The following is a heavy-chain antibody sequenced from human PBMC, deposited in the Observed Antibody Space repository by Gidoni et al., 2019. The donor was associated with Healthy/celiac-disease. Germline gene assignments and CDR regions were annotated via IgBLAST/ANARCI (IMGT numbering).Heavy chain of an antibody. V-gene: IGHV3-66*01. D-gene: IGHD3-22*01. CDR2: IYSGGST. Sequence: EVQLVESGGGLVQPGGSLRLSCAASGFTVISNYMSWVRQAPGKGLEWVSVIYSGGSTYNEDSVKGRFTISRDNSKNTLYLQMNSLRAEDTAVYYCARDGGGDDSSGYYYDSLDYWGQGTLVTVSS. J-gene: IGHJ4*02. CDR1: GFTVISNY. CDR3: ARDGGGDDSSGYYYDSLDY.